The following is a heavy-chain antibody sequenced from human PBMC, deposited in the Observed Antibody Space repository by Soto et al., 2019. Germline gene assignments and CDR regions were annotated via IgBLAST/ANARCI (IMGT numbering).Heavy chain of an antibody. CDR3: ARARWYPAEPYYDY. CDR2: IYHSGST. D-gene: IGHD2-15*01. CDR1: SGSISSSNW. Sequence: QVQLQESGPGLVKPSGTLSLTCAVSSGSISSSNWWSWVRQPPGKGLEWIGEIYHSGSTNYNPSLKSRFTISVDTSKNQCSLKLSSVTAADTAVYYCARARWYPAEPYYDYWGQGTLVTVSS. V-gene: IGHV4-4*02. J-gene: IGHJ4*02.